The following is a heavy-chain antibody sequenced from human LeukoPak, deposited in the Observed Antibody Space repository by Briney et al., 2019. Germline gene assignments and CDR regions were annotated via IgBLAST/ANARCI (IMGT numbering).Heavy chain of an antibody. Sequence: GASVKVSCKASGYTFTSYYMHWVRQAPGQGLEWMGIINPSGGSTSYAQKFQGRVTTTRDTSTSTVYMELSSLRSEDTAVYYCARDRYSSKTGNDVFDYWGQGTLVTVSS. J-gene: IGHJ4*02. D-gene: IGHD6-13*01. CDR1: GYTFTSYY. V-gene: IGHV1-46*01. CDR2: INPSGGST. CDR3: ARDRYSSKTGNDVFDY.